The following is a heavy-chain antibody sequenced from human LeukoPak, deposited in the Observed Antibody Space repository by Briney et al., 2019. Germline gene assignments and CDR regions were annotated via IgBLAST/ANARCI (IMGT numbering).Heavy chain of an antibody. V-gene: IGHV3-23*01. CDR1: RFTFSSYA. CDR3: AGDSSGWYRDWFDP. Sequence: GGSLRLSCAASRFTFSSYAMSWVRQAPGKGLEWVSAISGSGGSTYYADSVKGRFTISRDNSKNTLYLQMNSLRAEDTAVYYCAGDSSGWYRDWFDPWGQGTLVTVSS. CDR2: ISGSGGST. J-gene: IGHJ5*02. D-gene: IGHD6-19*01.